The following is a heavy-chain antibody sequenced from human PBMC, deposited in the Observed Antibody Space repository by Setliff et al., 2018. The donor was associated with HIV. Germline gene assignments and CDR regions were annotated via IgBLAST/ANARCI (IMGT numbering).Heavy chain of an antibody. CDR1: GQSISGYY. CDR2: INHGGDT. CDR3: ARGRKKTLAVSGTRYFDF. J-gene: IGHJ4*02. D-gene: IGHD6-19*01. Sequence: SETLSLTCAVYGQSISGYYWSWIRQTPGKGLEWIGEINHGGDTNYNPSLKSRVTMSLDKSKNQFSLRLSSVTASDMGVYYCARGRKKTLAVSGTRYFDFWGQGTLVTVSS. V-gene: IGHV4-34*01.